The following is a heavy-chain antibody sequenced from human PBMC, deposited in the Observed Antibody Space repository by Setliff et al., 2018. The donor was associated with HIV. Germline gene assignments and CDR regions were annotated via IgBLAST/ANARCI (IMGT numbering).Heavy chain of an antibody. CDR2: INPNSGDT. V-gene: IGHV1-2*06. J-gene: IGHJ3*02. Sequence: ASVKVSCKASGYTFTGYYMHWVRQAPGQGLEWMGRINPNSGDTNYAQKFQGRVTMTRDTSISTAYMELRSLRSDDTAVYYCARDIVVVVAAPDAFDIWGQGTMVTVSS. D-gene: IGHD2-15*01. CDR1: GYTFTGYY. CDR3: ARDIVVVVAAPDAFDI.